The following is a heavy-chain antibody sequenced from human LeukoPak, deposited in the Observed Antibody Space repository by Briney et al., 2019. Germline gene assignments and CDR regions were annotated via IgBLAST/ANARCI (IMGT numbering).Heavy chain of an antibody. V-gene: IGHV1-69*13. CDR2: IIPIFGTA. Sequence: SVKVSCKASGGTFSSSTISWVRQAPGQGLEWMGGIIPIFGTANYAQKFQGRVTITADESTSTAYMELSSLRSEDTAVYYCARADYYDSSGYYYWGQGTLVTVSS. CDR3: ARADYYDSSGYYY. J-gene: IGHJ4*02. CDR1: GGTFSSST. D-gene: IGHD3-22*01.